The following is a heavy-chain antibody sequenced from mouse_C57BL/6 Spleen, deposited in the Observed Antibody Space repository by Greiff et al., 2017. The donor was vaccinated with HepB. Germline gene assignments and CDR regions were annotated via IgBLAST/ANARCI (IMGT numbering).Heavy chain of an antibody. V-gene: IGHV1-55*01. Sequence: QVQLQQPGAELVKPGASVKMSCKASGYTFTSYWITWVKQRPGQGLEWIGDIYPGSGSTNYNEKFKSKATLTVDTSSSTAYMQLSSLTSEDSAVYDCARGGPYYSNYEMAYWGQGTLVTVSA. CDR3: ARGGPYYSNYEMAY. CDR2: IYPGSGST. J-gene: IGHJ3*01. CDR1: GYTFTSYW. D-gene: IGHD2-5*01.